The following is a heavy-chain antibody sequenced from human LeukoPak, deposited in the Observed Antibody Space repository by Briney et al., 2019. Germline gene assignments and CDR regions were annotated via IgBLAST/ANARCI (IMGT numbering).Heavy chain of an antibody. D-gene: IGHD5-24*01. J-gene: IGHJ3*02. CDR1: GYTFTSYD. V-gene: IGHV1-69*13. CDR2: IIPIFGTS. CDR3: MRGRDAYKSNTFDI. Sequence: SVKVSCKASGYTFTSYDISWVRQAPGQGLEWMGGIIPIFGTSNYAQKFQGRVTISADESTSTAYMELSSLRSEDTAVYYCMRGRDAYKSNTFDIWGQGTMVTVSS.